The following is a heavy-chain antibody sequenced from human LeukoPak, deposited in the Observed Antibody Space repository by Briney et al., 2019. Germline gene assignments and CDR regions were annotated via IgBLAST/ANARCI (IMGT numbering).Heavy chain of an antibody. CDR2: IIPIFGST. CDR3: ALLATTVVTRFDY. Sequence: SVKVSCKASGGTFSSYAISWVRQAPGQGLEWMGGIIPIFGSTNYAQKLQGRVTITADESTSTAYMELSSLRSEDTAVYYCALLATTVVTRFDYWGQGTLVTVSS. V-gene: IGHV1-69*13. CDR1: GGTFSSYA. J-gene: IGHJ4*02. D-gene: IGHD4-23*01.